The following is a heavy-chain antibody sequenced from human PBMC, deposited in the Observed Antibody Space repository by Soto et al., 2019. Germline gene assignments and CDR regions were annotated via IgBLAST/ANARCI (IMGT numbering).Heavy chain of an antibody. V-gene: IGHV3-23*01. CDR3: ARYFRGSGRYFFDH. CDR2: ITDTVGTT. D-gene: IGHD2-15*01. J-gene: IGHJ4*02. Sequence: GSLRLPCSASGCYFSVYAMGWVRQAPGKGLEWVSSITDTVGTTYYADSVRGRFTVSRDVSKNTLYLDMNSLRAEDTAVYYCARYFRGSGRYFFDHWGQGTLVTVYS. CDR1: GCYFSVYA.